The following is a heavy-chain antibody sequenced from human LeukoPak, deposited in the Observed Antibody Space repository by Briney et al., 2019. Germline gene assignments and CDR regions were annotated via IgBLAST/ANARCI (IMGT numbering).Heavy chain of an antibody. CDR2: INWNGGCT. CDR3: ARVSQSYDYGDYEDY. CDR1: GLTFDDYG. V-gene: IGHV3-20*04. Sequence: GGSLRLSCAASGLTFDDYGMSWVRQAPGEGLEWVFCINWNGGCTGYADSVKGRFTISRDNAKNSLYLQMNSLRAEDTALYYCARVSQSYDYGDYEDYWGQGTLVTVSS. D-gene: IGHD4-17*01. J-gene: IGHJ4*02.